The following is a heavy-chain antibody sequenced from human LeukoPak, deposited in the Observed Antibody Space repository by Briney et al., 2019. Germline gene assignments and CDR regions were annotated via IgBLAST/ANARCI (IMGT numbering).Heavy chain of an antibody. CDR1: GFTFSNYW. J-gene: IGHJ4*02. CDR3: AKDLHYGSADY. CDR2: INPDGSNT. D-gene: IGHD3-10*01. V-gene: IGHV3-74*01. Sequence: GGSLRLSCAASGFTFSNYWMHWVRQDPGKGLVWVSYINPDGSNTNYADSVKGRFTISRDNAKNALYLQMNSLRAEDTAVYYCAKDLHYGSADYWGQGTLVTVSS.